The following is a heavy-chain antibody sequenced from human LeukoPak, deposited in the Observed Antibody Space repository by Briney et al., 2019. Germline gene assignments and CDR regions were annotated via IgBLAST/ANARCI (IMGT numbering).Heavy chain of an antibody. V-gene: IGHV3-23*01. D-gene: IGHD4-23*01. J-gene: IGHJ4*02. CDR2: ISGSGAST. Sequence: GGSLRPSCLTSGFTFSTNAMSWVRQAPGKGLEWISGISGSGASTYYADSVTGRFTISRDNSKNTLYLQMNSLRAEDTAVYFCAKDRSLNGGNSNGYFDYWGQGTLVTVSS. CDR1: GFTFSTNA. CDR3: AKDRSLNGGNSNGYFDY.